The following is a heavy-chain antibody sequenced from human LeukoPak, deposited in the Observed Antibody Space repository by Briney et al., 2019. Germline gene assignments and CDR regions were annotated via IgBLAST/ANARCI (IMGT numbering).Heavy chain of an antibody. V-gene: IGHV3-30-3*01. Sequence: GRSLRLSCAASGFTFSSYAMHWVRQAPGKGLEWVAVISYDGSNKYYADSVKGRFTISRDNSKNTLYLQMNSLRAEDTAVYYCARDKLWIQLWPYQFDYWGQGTLVTVPS. CDR3: ARDKLWIQLWPYQFDY. CDR2: ISYDGSNK. J-gene: IGHJ4*02. CDR1: GFTFSSYA. D-gene: IGHD5-18*01.